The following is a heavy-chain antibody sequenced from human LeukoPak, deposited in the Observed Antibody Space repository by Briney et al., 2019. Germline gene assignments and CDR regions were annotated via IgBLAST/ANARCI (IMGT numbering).Heavy chain of an antibody. Sequence: SETLSLTCTVSGGSISSSSYYWCWIRQPPGKGLEWIGSIYYSGSTYYNPSLKSRVTISVDTSKNQFSLKVRSLTAADTAVYYCASSYSSSDQKIDYWGQGILVTVSS. D-gene: IGHD3-22*01. CDR1: GGSISSSSYY. CDR3: ASSYSSSDQKIDY. CDR2: IYYSGST. V-gene: IGHV4-39*01. J-gene: IGHJ4*02.